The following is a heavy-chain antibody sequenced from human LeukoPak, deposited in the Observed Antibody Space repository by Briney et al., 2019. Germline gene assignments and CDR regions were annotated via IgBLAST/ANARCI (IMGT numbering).Heavy chain of an antibody. CDR2: MNPNSGNT. V-gene: IGHV1-8*01. CDR3: ARVFGRQTIDY. J-gene: IGHJ4*02. CDR1: GYTFTIYD. D-gene: IGHD1/OR15-1a*01. Sequence: ASVTVSFKASGYTFTIYDINWVRQAPGQGGEWMGWMNPNSGNTGYAQKFQGRVTITRDMSTSTVYMELSSLRSEDTAVYYCARVFGRQTIDYWGQGTLVTVSS.